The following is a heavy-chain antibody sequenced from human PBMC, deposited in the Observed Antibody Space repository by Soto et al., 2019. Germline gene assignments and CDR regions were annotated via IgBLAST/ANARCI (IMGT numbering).Heavy chain of an antibody. V-gene: IGHV4-4*02. CDR3: AKLDGGGY. Sequence: QVQLQESGPGLVTPSGTLSLTCAVSGGSISSSNWWSWVRPPPGKGLEWIGEIYHDGNTHYNPSLKSRVTISVGTSKHHFALIVTSLTAADTAVYYCAKLDGGGYWGQGTLVTVSS. J-gene: IGHJ4*02. CDR1: GGSISSSNW. D-gene: IGHD1-1*01. CDR2: IYHDGNT.